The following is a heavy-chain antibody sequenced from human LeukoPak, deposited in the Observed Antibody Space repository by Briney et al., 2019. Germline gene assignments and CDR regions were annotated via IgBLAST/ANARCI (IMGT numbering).Heavy chain of an antibody. CDR3: ARDLVLWFGELLSPSSTHGMDV. CDR2: IGAYNGNT. Sequence: ASVKVSCKASGYTFTSYGISWVRQAPGQGLEWMGWIGAYNGNTNYAQKLQGRVTMTTDTSTSTAYMELRSLRSDDTAVYYCARDLVLWFGELLSPSSTHGMDVWGQGTTVTVSS. CDR1: GYTFTSYG. D-gene: IGHD3-10*01. V-gene: IGHV1-18*01. J-gene: IGHJ6*02.